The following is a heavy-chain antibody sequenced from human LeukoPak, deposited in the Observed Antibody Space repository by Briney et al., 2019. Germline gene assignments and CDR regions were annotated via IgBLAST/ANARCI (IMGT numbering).Heavy chain of an antibody. D-gene: IGHD5-18*01. CDR2: LHADGVEQ. Sequence: GGSLRLSCAASGFSLSGYWMTWVRQAPGKGLEWVARLHADGVEQNYVDSVTGRFTMSRDNAKNSLNLQMNSLRVEDTAVYYCARGGYSFDYLGQGALVAVSS. CDR1: GFSLSGYW. V-gene: IGHV3-7*01. CDR3: ARGGYSFDY. J-gene: IGHJ4*02.